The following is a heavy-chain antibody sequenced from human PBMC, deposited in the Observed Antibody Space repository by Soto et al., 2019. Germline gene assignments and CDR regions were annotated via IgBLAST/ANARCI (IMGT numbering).Heavy chain of an antibody. J-gene: IGHJ4*02. CDR2: ISSSSYI. CDR1: GFTFSSYT. CDR3: AKDKGASDYDYVWGTYRFNSFDY. D-gene: IGHD3-16*02. Sequence: GSLRLSCAASGFTFSSYTMNWVRQAPGKGLEWVSSISSSSYIYYADSVKGRFTVSRDNAKNSLYLQMNSLRAEDTAFYYCAKDKGASDYDYVWGTYRFNSFDYWGQGIMVTVSS. V-gene: IGHV3-21*04.